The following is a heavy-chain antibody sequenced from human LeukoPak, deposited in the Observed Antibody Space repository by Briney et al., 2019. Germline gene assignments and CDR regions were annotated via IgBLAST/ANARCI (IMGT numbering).Heavy chain of an antibody. CDR1: GFIFSGSS. CDR3: AREDEGFDY. J-gene: IGHJ4*02. V-gene: IGHV3-48*02. Sequence: GVSLRLSCAASGFIFSGSSMNWVRQAPGKGLEWVSYISSSSTTIYYAGSVKGRFTISRDNAKNSLYLQMNSLRDEDTAVYYCAREDEGFDYWGQGTLVTASS. CDR2: ISSSSTTI.